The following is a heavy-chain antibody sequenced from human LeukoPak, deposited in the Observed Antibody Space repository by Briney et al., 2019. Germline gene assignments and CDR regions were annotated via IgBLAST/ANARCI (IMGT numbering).Heavy chain of an antibody. CDR1: GGSFSGYY. Sequence: PSETLSLTCAVYGGSFSGYYWSWIRQPPGKGLEWIGEINHSGSTNYNPSLKSRVTISVDTSKNQFSLKLSSVIAADTAVYYCARRPITIFGVVTTFDYWGQGTLVTVSS. CDR2: INHSGST. V-gene: IGHV4-34*01. D-gene: IGHD3-3*01. CDR3: ARRPITIFGVVTTFDY. J-gene: IGHJ4*02.